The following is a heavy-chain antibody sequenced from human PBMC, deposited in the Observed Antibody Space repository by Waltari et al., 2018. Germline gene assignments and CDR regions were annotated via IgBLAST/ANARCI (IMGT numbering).Heavy chain of an antibody. J-gene: IGHJ3*02. D-gene: IGHD4-17*01. Sequence: EVQLLESGGGLVQPGGSLRLSCAASGFTFSSYAMSWVRQAPGKGLEWVSAISGSGGSTYYADSVKGRFTISRDNSKNTLYLQMNSLRAEDTAVYYCAKSYTPGDDYGDSSGAFDIRGQGTMVTVSS. CDR3: AKSYTPGDDYGDSSGAFDI. V-gene: IGHV3-23*01. CDR1: GFTFSSYA. CDR2: ISGSGGST.